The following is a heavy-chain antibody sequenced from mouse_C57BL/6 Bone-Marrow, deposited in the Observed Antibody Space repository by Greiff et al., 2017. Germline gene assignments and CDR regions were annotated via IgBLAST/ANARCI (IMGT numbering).Heavy chain of an antibody. V-gene: IGHV1-19*01. CDR2: INPYNGGT. J-gene: IGHJ2*01. D-gene: IGHD1-1*01. CDR1: GYTFTDYY. CDR3: ARDYCCSLDY. Sequence: EVQGVESGPVLVKPGASVKMSCKASGYTFTDYYMNWVKQSHGKSLEWIGVINPYNGGTSYNQKFKGKATLTVDKSSSTAYMELNSLTSEDSAVYYCARDYCCSLDYWGQGTTLTVSS.